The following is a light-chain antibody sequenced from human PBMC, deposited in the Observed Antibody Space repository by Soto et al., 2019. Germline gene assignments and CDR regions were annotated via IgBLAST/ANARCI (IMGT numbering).Light chain of an antibody. CDR2: EVT. J-gene: IGLJ1*01. CDR3: SSYTSATTRV. Sequence: QSALTQPASVSGSPGQSITISCTGTSSDIGGYNYVSWYQQHPGKAPKLMIYEVTNRPSGISSRFFGSKSGNTASLTISGLQAEYEADYYCSSYTSATTRVFGTGTKLTVL. CDR1: SSDIGGYNY. V-gene: IGLV2-14*01.